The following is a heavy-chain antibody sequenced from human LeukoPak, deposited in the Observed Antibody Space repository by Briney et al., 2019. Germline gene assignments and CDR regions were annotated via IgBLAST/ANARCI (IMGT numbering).Heavy chain of an antibody. CDR1: GFTFNTYT. J-gene: IGHJ4*02. CDR3: ARDLRGSGWYFDY. Sequence: HPGGSLRLSCAASGFTFNTYTMNWVRQAPGKGLEWVSYISGSSGIIDYADSVRGRFTISRDNAKNSLYLQMNSLRAEDTAVYYCARDLRGSGWYFDYWGQGTLVTVSS. D-gene: IGHD6-19*01. CDR2: ISGSSGII. V-gene: IGHV3-48*01.